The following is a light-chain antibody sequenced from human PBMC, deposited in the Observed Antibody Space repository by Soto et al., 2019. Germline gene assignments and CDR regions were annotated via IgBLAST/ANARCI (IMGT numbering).Light chain of an antibody. J-gene: IGKJ1*01. CDR2: AAS. CDR3: QQYYSFPWT. Sequence: TQSACTLSLSPGERATLSCRASQSVSNNYLAWYQQKPGKAPELLIYAASTLQSGVPSRFSGSGSGTDFTLTISCLQSEDFATYYCQQYYSFPWTFGQGTKVDIK. CDR1: QSVSNNY. V-gene: IGKV1D-8*01.